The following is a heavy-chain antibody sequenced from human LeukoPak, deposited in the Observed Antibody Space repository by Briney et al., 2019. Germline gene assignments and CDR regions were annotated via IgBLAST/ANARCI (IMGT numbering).Heavy chain of an antibody. CDR2: ISSSGSTI. CDR3: ARAPRIRYDYVWGEDAFDI. Sequence: PGGSLRLSCAASGFTFSDYYMSWIRQAPGKGLEWVSYISSSGSTIYYADSVKGRFTISRDNAKNSLYLQMNSLRAEDTAVYYCARAPRIRYDYVWGEDAFDIWGQGTMVTVSS. J-gene: IGHJ3*02. CDR1: GFTFSDYY. D-gene: IGHD3-16*01. V-gene: IGHV3-11*01.